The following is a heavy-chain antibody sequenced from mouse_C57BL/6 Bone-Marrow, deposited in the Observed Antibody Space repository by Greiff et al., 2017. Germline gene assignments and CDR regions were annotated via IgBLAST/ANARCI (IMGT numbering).Heavy chain of an antibody. CDR1: EYEFPSHD. J-gene: IGHJ3*01. Sequence: EVKLMESGGGLVQPGESLKLSCESNEYEFPSHDMSWVRKTPEKRLELVAAINSDGGSTYYPDTMERRFIISRDNTKKTLYLQMSSLRSEDTALYYCARGGWDGPWFAYWGQGTLVTVSA. D-gene: IGHD4-1*01. V-gene: IGHV5-2*01. CDR3: ARGGWDGPWFAY. CDR2: INSDGGST.